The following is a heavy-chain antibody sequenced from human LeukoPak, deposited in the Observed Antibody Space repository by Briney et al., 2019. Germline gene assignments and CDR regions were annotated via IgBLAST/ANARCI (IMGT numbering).Heavy chain of an antibody. CDR3: ARHPRKYYYDSSGFDY. CDR2: IYYSGTT. J-gene: IGHJ4*02. V-gene: IGHV4-39*01. D-gene: IGHD3-22*01. CDR1: GDSISSTIYS. Sequence: SETLSLTCTVSGDSISSTIYSWGWVRQSPGKGLEWIGSIYYSGTTYYNPSLKSRVTISVDKSKNQVSLKLSSVTAADTAVYYCARHPRKYYYDSSGFDYWGQGTLVTVSS.